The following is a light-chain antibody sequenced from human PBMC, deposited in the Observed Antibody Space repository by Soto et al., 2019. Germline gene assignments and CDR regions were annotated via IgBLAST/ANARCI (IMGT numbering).Light chain of an antibody. CDR3: PQRSDWPS. V-gene: IGKV3-11*01. Sequence: EIVLTQSPATLSLSPGERATLSCRASQSIASFLAWYQQKPGQAPRLLIYDKSNRATGIPARFSGSGSETDFTLTISSLEPEDSAVYYCPQRSDWPSFGQGTEVEIK. J-gene: IGKJ2*03. CDR1: QSIASF. CDR2: DKS.